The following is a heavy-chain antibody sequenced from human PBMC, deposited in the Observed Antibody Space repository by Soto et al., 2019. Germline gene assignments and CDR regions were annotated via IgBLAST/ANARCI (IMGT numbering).Heavy chain of an antibody. V-gene: IGHV3-30*18. D-gene: IGHD2-2*01. CDR2: ISYDGSNK. CDR3: AKDNLMVVPAAIDY. J-gene: IGHJ4*02. CDR1: GFTFSSYG. Sequence: ESGGGVVQPGRSLRLSCAASGFTFSSYGMHWVRQAPGKGLEWVAVISYDGSNKYYADSVKGRFTISRDNSKNTLYLQMNSLRAEDTAVYYCAKDNLMVVPAAIDYWGQGTLVTVSS.